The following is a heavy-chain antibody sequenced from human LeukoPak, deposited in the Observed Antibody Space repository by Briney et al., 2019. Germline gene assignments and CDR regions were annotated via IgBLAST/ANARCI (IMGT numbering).Heavy chain of an antibody. J-gene: IGHJ4*02. CDR3: AKDSGSGNYDSHFDY. D-gene: IGHD1-26*01. Sequence: PGRSLRLSCAASGFTFDAYTMNWVRQAPGKGLEWVSCISSTSSYIGYADSVKGRFTISRDNAKNSLYLQMKSLRAEDTALYYCAKDSGSGNYDSHFDYWGQGTLVTVSS. V-gene: IGHV3-9*01. CDR1: GFTFDAYT. CDR2: ISSTSSYI.